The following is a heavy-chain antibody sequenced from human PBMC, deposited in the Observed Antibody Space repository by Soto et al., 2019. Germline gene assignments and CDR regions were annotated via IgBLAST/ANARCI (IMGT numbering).Heavy chain of an antibody. CDR3: AAELYSGGRCCAFDI. D-gene: IGHD2-15*01. V-gene: IGHV1-58*01. J-gene: IGHJ3*02. CDR1: GIIFSNSA. CDR2: IIIAGGGT. Sequence: QMQVVQSGPEVKKPGTSVTVSCKTSGIIFSNSAVQWVRQARGQRLEWLGYIIIAGGGTKYSQNLQGKITITRDMSTNTAYMQRTSRRSEDTAIDYCAAELYSGGRCCAFDIWGQGTMITVSS.